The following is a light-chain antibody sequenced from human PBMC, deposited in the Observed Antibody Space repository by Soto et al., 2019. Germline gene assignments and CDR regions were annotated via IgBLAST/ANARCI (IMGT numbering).Light chain of an antibody. J-gene: IGKJ4*01. CDR3: QQSSGSPLT. CDR1: QNINTH. CDR2: AST. V-gene: IGKV1-39*01. Sequence: DIQMTQSPSSLSASVGDRVTITCRASQNINTHLNWYQQKPGRAPKLLISASTNLHSEVPSRFSGSGSGTDFTLTISGLLPEDFGTYYCQQSSGSPLTFGGVTKVEIK.